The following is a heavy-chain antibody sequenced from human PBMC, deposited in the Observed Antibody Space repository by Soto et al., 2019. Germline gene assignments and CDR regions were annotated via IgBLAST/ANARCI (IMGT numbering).Heavy chain of an antibody. V-gene: IGHV3-64D*06. Sequence: LRLSCSASGFTFSSYAMHWVRQAPGTGLEYISAINSNGGSTYYADSVKGRFTISRDNSKNTLYLQMSSLRAKDKVAHYCVPYLDAPYPNYGGNYRVCWDQGPLVVAST. CDR2: INSNGGST. J-gene: IGHJ4*02. CDR1: GFTFSSYA. CDR3: VPYLDAPYPNYGGNYRVC. D-gene: IGHD4-4*01.